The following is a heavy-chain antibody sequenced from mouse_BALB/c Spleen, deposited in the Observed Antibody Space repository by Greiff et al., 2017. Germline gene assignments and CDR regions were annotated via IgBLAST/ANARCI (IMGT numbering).Heavy chain of an antibody. D-gene: IGHD2-4*01. CDR1: GYSITSGYY. CDR3: ARSEIYYDYDEGFAY. J-gene: IGHJ3*01. CDR2: ISYDGSN. V-gene: IGHV3-6*02. Sequence: VQLQQSGPGLVKPSQSLSLTCSVTGYSITSGYYWNWIRQFPGNKLEWMGYISYDGSNNYNPSLKNRISITRDTSKNQFFLKLNSVTTEDTATYYCARSEIYYDYDEGFAYWGQGTLVTVSA.